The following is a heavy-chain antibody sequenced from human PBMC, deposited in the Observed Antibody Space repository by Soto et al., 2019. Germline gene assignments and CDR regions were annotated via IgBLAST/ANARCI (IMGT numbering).Heavy chain of an antibody. CDR2: INPADSDV. V-gene: IGHV5-51*01. J-gene: IGHJ4*02. D-gene: IGHD2-15*01. CDR1: GYGFTNYW. CDR3: ARTFTVVAHFDQ. Sequence: EVQLVQSGAEVKKPGESLKISCKASGYGFTNYWIAWVRQMPGKGLEWMGIINPADSDVRYSPSFQGQVTISVDKSINTAYLQWSSLKAADSGSYFCARTFTVVAHFDQWGQGTLVTVSS.